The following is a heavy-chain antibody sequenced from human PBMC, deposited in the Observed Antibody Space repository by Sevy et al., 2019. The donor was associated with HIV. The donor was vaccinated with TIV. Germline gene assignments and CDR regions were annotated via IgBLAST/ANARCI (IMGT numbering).Heavy chain of an antibody. D-gene: IGHD6-13*01. V-gene: IGHV3-21*01. CDR1: GFTFSSYS. J-gene: IGHJ4*02. CDR2: ISSSSSYI. CDR3: ARDGVAAAGVGFDY. Sequence: GGSLRLSCAASGFTFSSYSMNWVRQAPGKGLEWVSSISSSSSYIYYADSVKGRFTISRDNAKNSLYLQMNSLRAEDTAVYCCARDGVAAAGVGFDYWGQGTLVTVSS.